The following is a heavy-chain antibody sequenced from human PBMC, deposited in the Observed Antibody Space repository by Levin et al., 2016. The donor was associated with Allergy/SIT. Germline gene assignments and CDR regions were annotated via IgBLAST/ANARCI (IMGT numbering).Heavy chain of an antibody. J-gene: IGHJ4*02. CDR3: ARSGSYSDFDY. CDR2: IYPGDSDT. Sequence: VRQMPGKGLEWMGIIYPGDSDTRYSPSFQGQVTISADKSISTAYLQWSSLKASDTAMYYCARSGSYSDFDYWGQGTLVTVSS. D-gene: IGHD1-26*01. V-gene: IGHV5-51*01.